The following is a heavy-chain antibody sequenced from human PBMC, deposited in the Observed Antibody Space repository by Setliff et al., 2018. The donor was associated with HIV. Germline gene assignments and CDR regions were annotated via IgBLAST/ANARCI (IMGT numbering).Heavy chain of an antibody. Sequence: SETLSLTCAVYGGSLSGHYWTWIRQPPGEGLEWIGEINHSGKTNYNPSLKSRVTISVDTSKNQFSLKVTSVTAADTAVYYCARAVNQNKAMVYIARWGWYFDLWGRGTLVTVSS. J-gene: IGHJ2*01. CDR1: GGSLSGHY. CDR2: INHSGKT. V-gene: IGHV4-34*01. CDR3: ARAVNQNKAMVYIARWGWYFDL. D-gene: IGHD5-18*01.